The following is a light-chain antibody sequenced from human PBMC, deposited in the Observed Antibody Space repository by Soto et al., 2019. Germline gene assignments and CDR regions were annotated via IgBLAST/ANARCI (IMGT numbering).Light chain of an antibody. CDR1: QTISSW. CDR2: KAS. V-gene: IGKV1-5*03. J-gene: IGKJ1*01. Sequence: DIQMTHSPSTLSGSVGDRVTITCRASQTISSWLAWYQQKPGKAPKLLIYKASTLKSGVPSRFSGSGSGTEFTLTISCLQPDDFATYYCQHYNSYSEAFGQGTKV. CDR3: QHYNSYSEA.